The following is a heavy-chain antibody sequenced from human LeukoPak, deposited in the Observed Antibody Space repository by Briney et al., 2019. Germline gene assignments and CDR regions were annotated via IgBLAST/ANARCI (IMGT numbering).Heavy chain of an antibody. J-gene: IGHJ2*01. V-gene: IGHV4-4*07. CDR3: ASETGRYFDL. Sequence: PSETLSLTCTVSGGSISSYYWSWIRQPAGKGLEWIGRIYTSGSTTSNPSPTSRVSKSVDTSKNQFSLKLSSVTAADTAVYYCASETGRYFDLWGRGTLVTVSS. CDR1: GGSISSYY. CDR2: IYTSGST.